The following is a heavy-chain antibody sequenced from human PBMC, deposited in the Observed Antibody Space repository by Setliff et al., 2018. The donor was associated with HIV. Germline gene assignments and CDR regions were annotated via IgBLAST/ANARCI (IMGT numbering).Heavy chain of an antibody. CDR3: ARVEYYYDSSGYYYDY. J-gene: IGHJ4*02. V-gene: IGHV1-2*06. CDR2: ISPDSGAT. Sequence: ASVKVSCKTSGYMFTAYYIHWVRQAPGQGLEWVGRISPDSGATNDAQKFKGRFTMTRDTSISTAYMELSRLRSDDTAVYYCARVEYYYDSSGYYYDYWGQGTLVTVSS. D-gene: IGHD3-22*01. CDR1: GYMFTAYY.